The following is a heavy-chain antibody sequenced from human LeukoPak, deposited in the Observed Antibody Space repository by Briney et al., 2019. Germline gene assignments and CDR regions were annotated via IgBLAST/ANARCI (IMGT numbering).Heavy chain of an antibody. V-gene: IGHV4-34*01. J-gene: IGHJ4*02. CDR2: INHSGST. CDR1: GGSFSGYY. D-gene: IGHD3-22*01. CDR3: ARRQNYYDSSGYFQYYLDY. Sequence: SETLSLTCAVYGGSFSGYYWSWIRQPPGKGLEWIGEINHSGSTNYNPSLKSRVTISVDTSKNQFSLKLSSVTAADTAVYYCARRQNYYDSSGYFQYYLDYWGQGTLVTVSS.